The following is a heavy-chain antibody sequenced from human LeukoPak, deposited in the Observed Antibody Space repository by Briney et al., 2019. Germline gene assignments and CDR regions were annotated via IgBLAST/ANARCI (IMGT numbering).Heavy chain of an antibody. CDR2: IIPILGIA. J-gene: IGHJ5*02. CDR3: ARQVPARGLFRGTWFDP. D-gene: IGHD3-10*01. V-gene: IGHV1-69*04. Sequence: ASVKLSCTASGGTFSSYAISWVRQAPGQGLEWMGRIIPILGIANYAQKFQGRVTITADKSTSTASMELSSLRSEDTAVYYCARQVPARGLFRGTWFDPWGQGTLVTVSS. CDR1: GGTFSSYA.